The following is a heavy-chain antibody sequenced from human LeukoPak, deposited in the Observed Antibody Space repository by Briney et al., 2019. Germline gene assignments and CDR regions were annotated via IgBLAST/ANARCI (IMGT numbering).Heavy chain of an antibody. D-gene: IGHD4-23*01. V-gene: IGHV7-4-1*02. J-gene: IGHJ4*02. CDR1: GYTFTSYA. Sequence: ASVKVSCKASGYTFTSYALNWVRQAPGQGLEWMGWINTNTGNPTYAQGFTGRFVFSLDTSVSTAYVQISSLKAEGTAVYYCAREVAPGGFDYWGQGTLVTVSS. CDR3: AREVAPGGFDY. CDR2: INTNTGNP.